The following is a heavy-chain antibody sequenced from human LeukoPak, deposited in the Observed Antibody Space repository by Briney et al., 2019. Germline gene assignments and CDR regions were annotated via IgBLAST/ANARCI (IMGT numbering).Heavy chain of an antibody. V-gene: IGHV3-33*01. Sequence: GRSLRLSCAASGFTFSSYGMHWVRQAPGKGLEWVAVIWYDGSNKYYADSVKGRFTISRDNSKNTLYLQMNSLRAEDTAVYHCARDGLSSGWLQDYWGQGTLVTVSS. CDR3: ARDGLSSGWLQDY. CDR2: IWYDGSNK. D-gene: IGHD6-19*01. CDR1: GFTFSSYG. J-gene: IGHJ4*02.